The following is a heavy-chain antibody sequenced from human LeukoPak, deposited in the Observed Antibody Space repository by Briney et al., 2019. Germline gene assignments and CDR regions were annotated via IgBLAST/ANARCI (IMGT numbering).Heavy chain of an antibody. CDR2: LNPKIGDT. J-gene: IGHJ4*02. D-gene: IGHD3-16*01. CDR1: GYTFSDVTDYH. V-gene: IGHV1-2*06. CDR3: VRDFWGTYDY. Sequence: ASVKVSCKASGYTFSDVTDYHLHWGRQAPGQGLEWVGRLNPKIGDTYYAQKFQGRVTITGDTSINTAYMELRSLRSDDTAMYHCVRDFWGTYDYWGQGTLVTVSS.